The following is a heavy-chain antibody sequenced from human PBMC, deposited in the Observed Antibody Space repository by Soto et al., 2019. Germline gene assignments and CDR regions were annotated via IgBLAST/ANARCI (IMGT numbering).Heavy chain of an antibody. V-gene: IGHV3-66*01. Sequence: DVQLVESGGGLVQPGGSLRLSCAASGLYVWSNYMSWVRQAPGKGLEWVSLIYNTDGTYYEDSVKGRFPIARDNPKNILYLRMNSLRVEDTAVYYCRRGEIPLGGRYDDRRTFCGQGTVVTVSS. CDR2: IYNTDGT. CDR1: GLYVWSNY. J-gene: IGHJ4*02. D-gene: IGHD3-3*01. CDR3: RRGEIPLGGRYDDRRTF.